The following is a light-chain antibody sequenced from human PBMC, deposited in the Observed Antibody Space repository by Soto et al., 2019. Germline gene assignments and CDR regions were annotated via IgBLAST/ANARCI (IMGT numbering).Light chain of an antibody. CDR2: TNN. J-gene: IGLJ2*01. Sequence: QSVLTQPPSASGTPGQRVTISCSGSSSNIGSNTVNWYHQLSGTAPKLLIDTNNQRPSGVPARFSGSKSSTSASLAISGLQSDYEADYYCAAWDDSLNDVVFGGGTKLTVL. CDR3: AAWDDSLNDVV. V-gene: IGLV1-44*01. CDR1: SSNIGSNT.